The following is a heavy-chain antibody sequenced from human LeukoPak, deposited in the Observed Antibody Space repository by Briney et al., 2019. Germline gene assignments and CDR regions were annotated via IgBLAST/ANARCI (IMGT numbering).Heavy chain of an antibody. CDR3: ARDYGDHRVDY. Sequence: PSETLSLTCTVSGGSISSGSYYWSWIRQPAGKGLEWIGRIYTSGSTNYNPSLKSRVTISVDTSKNQFSLKLSSVTAADTAVYYCARDYGDHRVDYWGQGTLVTVSS. CDR1: GGSISSGSYY. D-gene: IGHD4-17*01. J-gene: IGHJ4*02. CDR2: IYTSGST. V-gene: IGHV4-61*02.